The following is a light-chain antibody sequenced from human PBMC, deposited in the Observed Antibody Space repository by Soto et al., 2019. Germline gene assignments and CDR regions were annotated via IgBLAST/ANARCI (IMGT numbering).Light chain of an antibody. CDR1: STDVGGYNY. CDR2: EVN. J-gene: IGLJ1*01. V-gene: IGLV2-14*01. Sequence: QSALAQPSSVSGSPGQSITISCTGTSTDVGGYNYASWYQHHPGKGPKLIIYEVNNRPSGVSDRFSGSKSGNKASLTISNLEAEDESDYYCGSYTSTDTPFVFGTGTKV. CDR3: GSYTSTDTPFV.